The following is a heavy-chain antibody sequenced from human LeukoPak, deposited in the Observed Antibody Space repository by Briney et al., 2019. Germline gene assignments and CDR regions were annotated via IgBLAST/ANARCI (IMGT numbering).Heavy chain of an antibody. CDR1: GVTVSSNY. V-gene: IGHV3-53*01. J-gene: IGHJ6*02. CDR2: IYCGGNT. D-gene: IGHD6-25*01. CDR3: ARRPSGTYYYYGMDV. Sequence: GGALRLSCAASGVTVSSNYMSWGGQAPGKELDGVAVIYCGGNTYQAQSGNVRFTISSDNSKNPLYLQMTSLRAEDTAVYYCARRPSGTYYYYGMDVWGQGTTVTVSS.